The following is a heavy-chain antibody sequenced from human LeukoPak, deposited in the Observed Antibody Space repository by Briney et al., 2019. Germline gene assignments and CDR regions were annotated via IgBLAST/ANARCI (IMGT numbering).Heavy chain of an antibody. CDR1: GFTFSSYA. Sequence: GGSLRLSCAASGFTFSSYAMTWVRQAPGKGLDRVSSIRNSGGSTDYADSVKGRFTISRDNSKNTLYLQMNNLRAEDTAVYYRAKWGFTSCYTGCRYFYMDVWGTGTTVTVSS. V-gene: IGHV3-23*01. CDR2: IRNSGGST. D-gene: IGHD2-2*02. J-gene: IGHJ6*03. CDR3: AKWGFTSCYTGCRYFYMDV.